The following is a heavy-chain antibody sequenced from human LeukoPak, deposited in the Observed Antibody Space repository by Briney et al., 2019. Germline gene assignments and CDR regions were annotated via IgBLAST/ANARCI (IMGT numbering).Heavy chain of an antibody. CDR3: ARDSDTYYYGSGSYYNVFDP. V-gene: IGHV1-2*02. D-gene: IGHD3-10*01. J-gene: IGHJ5*02. CDR1: GYTFTGYY. Sequence: ASVKVSCKASGYTFTGYYMHWVRQAPGQGLEWMGWINPNSGGTNYAQKFQGRVTMTRDMSTSTVYMELSSLRSEDTAVYYCARDSDTYYYGSGSYYNVFDPWGQGTLVTVSS. CDR2: INPNSGGT.